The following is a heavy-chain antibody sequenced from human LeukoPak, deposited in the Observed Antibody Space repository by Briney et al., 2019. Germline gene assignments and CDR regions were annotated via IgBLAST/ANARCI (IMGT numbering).Heavy chain of an antibody. CDR2: ISNNGGYT. J-gene: IGHJ4*02. V-gene: IGHV3-23*01. CDR3: AKQLGSCSDGSCYFPY. D-gene: IGHD2-15*01. CDR1: GFTFSSSA. Sequence: LSGGPLRLSCAAAGFTFSSSAMSWVRQAPGKGLEGVSAISNNGGYTYYADSVQGRFTISRDNSKSTLCLQMNSLRAEDTAVYYCAKQLGSCSDGSCYFPYWGQGTLVTVSS.